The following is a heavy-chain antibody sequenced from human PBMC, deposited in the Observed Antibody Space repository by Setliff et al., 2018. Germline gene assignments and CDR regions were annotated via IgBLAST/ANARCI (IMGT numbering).Heavy chain of an antibody. CDR2: IYYGGST. CDR1: GGSISDYY. D-gene: IGHD3-10*01. V-gene: IGHV4-59*01. J-gene: IGHJ4*02. Sequence: SETLSLTCTVSGGSISDYYWSWIRQAPGKGLEWIGYIYYGGSTNYNPSLNSRVAISVDTSENQFSLRLNSVTAADTAVYYCAKLVFDPYYYGSLGVTSLIVSDYWGQGTLVTVSS. CDR3: AKLVFDPYYYGSLGVTSLIVSDY.